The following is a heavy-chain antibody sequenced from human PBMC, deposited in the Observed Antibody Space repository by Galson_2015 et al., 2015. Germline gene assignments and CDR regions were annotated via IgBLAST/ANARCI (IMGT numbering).Heavy chain of an antibody. D-gene: IGHD6-19*01. CDR3: AKAVAGYRYFDL. CDR2: ISGSGGST. V-gene: IGHV3-23*01. CDR1: GFTFSIYA. Sequence: SLRLSCAASGFTFSIYAMTWVRQAPGKGLECVSDISGSGGSTSCADSVRGRFTISRDNSRNTLYLQMNSLRAEDTALYYCAKAVAGYRYFDLWGRGTLVTVSS. J-gene: IGHJ2*01.